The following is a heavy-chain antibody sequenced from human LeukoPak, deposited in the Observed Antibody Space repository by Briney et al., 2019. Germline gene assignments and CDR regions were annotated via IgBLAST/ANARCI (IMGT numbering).Heavy chain of an antibody. Sequence: PSETLSLTCTVSGGSISSYYWSWIRQPPRKGLEWIGYIYYSGSTNYNPSLKSRVTISVDTSKNQFSLKLSSVTAADTAVYYCARAVTYFYDSSGTYWYFDLWGRGTLVTVSS. V-gene: IGHV4-59*01. CDR2: IYYSGST. CDR3: ARAVTYFYDSSGTYWYFDL. J-gene: IGHJ2*01. D-gene: IGHD3-22*01. CDR1: GGSISSYY.